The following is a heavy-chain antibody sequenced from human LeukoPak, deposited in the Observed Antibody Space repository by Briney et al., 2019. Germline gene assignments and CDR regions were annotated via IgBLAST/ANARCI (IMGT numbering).Heavy chain of an antibody. CDR3: ARHNPHWNYADY. D-gene: IGHD1-7*01. CDR1: GGSISSYY. V-gene: IGHV4-59*08. CDR2: IYYSGST. Sequence: NPSETLSLTCTVSGGSISSYYWSWIRQPPGKGLEWIGYIYYSGSTNYNPSLKSRVTISVDTSKNQFSLKLSSVTAADTAVYYCARHNPHWNYADYWGQGTLVTVSS. J-gene: IGHJ4*02.